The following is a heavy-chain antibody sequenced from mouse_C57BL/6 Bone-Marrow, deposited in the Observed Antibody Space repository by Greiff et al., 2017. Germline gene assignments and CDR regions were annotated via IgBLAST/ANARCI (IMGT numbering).Heavy chain of an antibody. CDR2: IYPRSGNT. V-gene: IGHV1-81*01. J-gene: IGHJ2*01. Sequence: VHLVESGAELARPGASVKLSCKASGYTFPSYGISWVKQRTGQGLEWIGEIYPRSGNTYYTEKFKGKATLTADKSSSTAYMELRSLTSEDSAVYFCARVGGLLSTVVDYFDYWGQGTTLTVAS. CDR3: ARVGGLLSTVVDYFDY. D-gene: IGHD1-1*01. CDR1: GYTFPSYG.